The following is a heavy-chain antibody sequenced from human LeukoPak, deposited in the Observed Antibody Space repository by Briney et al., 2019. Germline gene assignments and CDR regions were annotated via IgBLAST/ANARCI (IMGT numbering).Heavy chain of an antibody. Sequence: GGSLRLSCAASGFTFSNYWLNWVRQAPGKGLEWVSYISSSGSTIYYADSVKGRFTISRDNAKNSLYLQMNGLRAEDTAVYYCARDDSYGLDYWGQGTRVTVSS. J-gene: IGHJ4*02. CDR3: ARDDSYGLDY. CDR2: ISSSGSTI. CDR1: GFTFSNYW. D-gene: IGHD5-18*01. V-gene: IGHV3-48*04.